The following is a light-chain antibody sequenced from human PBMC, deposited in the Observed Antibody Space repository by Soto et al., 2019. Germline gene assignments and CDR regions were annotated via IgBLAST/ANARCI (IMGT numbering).Light chain of an antibody. J-gene: IGKJ5*01. CDR2: DAS. CDR1: QRVSSY. CDR3: QQRSNLPPIT. V-gene: IGKV3-11*01. Sequence: IVLTQSPATLSLSPGERATLSCRASQRVSSYLAWYQQKPGQAPRLLIYDASNRATGIPARFSGSGSVTDFTLTISSLEPEDFAVYYCQQRSNLPPITFGQGTRLEIK.